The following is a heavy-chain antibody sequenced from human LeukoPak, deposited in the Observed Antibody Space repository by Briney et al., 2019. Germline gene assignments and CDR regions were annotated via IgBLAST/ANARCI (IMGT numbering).Heavy chain of an antibody. CDR1: GGSVSSGSYY. Sequence: PSETLSLTCTVSGGSVSSGSYYWSWIRQPPGKGLEWIGYIYYSGSTNYNPSLKSRVTISVDTSKNQFSLKLSSVTAADTAVYYCARDGPFAYCGGDCYVWGQGTLVTVSS. CDR3: ARDGPFAYCGGDCYV. V-gene: IGHV4-61*01. D-gene: IGHD2-21*02. J-gene: IGHJ4*02. CDR2: IYYSGST.